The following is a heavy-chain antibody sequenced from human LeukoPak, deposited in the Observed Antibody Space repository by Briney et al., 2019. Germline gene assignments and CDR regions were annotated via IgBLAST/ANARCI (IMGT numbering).Heavy chain of an antibody. J-gene: IGHJ4*02. Sequence: PGGSLRLSCAASGFTFSSYAMSWVRQAPGKGLEWVSAISGSGGSTYYADSVKGRFTISRDNSKNTLYLQMNSLRAEDTAVYYCARAGYYDSSGYYPFDYWGQGTLVTVSS. D-gene: IGHD3-22*01. V-gene: IGHV3-23*01. CDR2: ISGSGGST. CDR1: GFTFSSYA. CDR3: ARAGYYDSSGYYPFDY.